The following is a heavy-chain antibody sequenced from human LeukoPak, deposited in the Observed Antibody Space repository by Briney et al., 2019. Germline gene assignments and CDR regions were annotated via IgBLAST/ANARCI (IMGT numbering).Heavy chain of an antibody. CDR1: GFTFSSYG. J-gene: IGHJ4*02. V-gene: IGHV3-48*01. D-gene: IGHD3-22*01. CDR2: ISSSSSTI. Sequence: GGSLRLSCAASGFTFSSYGMTWVRQAPGKGLEWVSYISSSSSTIYYADSVKGRFTISRDDSKNTLYLQMNSLRAEDTAVYYCASHDSDYWGQGTLVTVSS. CDR3: ASHDSDY.